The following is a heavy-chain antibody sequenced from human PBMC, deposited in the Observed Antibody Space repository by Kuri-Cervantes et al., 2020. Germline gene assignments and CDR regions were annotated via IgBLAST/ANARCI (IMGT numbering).Heavy chain of an antibody. V-gene: IGHV3-30-3*01. Sequence: GGSLRLSCAASGFTFSSYAMHWVRQAPGKGLEWVAVISYDGSNKYYADSVKGRFTISRGNSKNTLYLQMNSLRAEDTAVYYCARDSFWDDYGDYGLDYWGQGTLVTVSS. J-gene: IGHJ4*02. D-gene: IGHD4-17*01. CDR3: ARDSFWDDYGDYGLDY. CDR1: GFTFSSYA. CDR2: ISYDGSNK.